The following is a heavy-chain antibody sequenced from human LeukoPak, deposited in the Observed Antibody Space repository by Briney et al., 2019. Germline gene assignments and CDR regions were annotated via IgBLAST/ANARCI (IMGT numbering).Heavy chain of an antibody. V-gene: IGHV4-59*01. CDR3: ARSGRPLTYYYGSGSYRNWFDP. D-gene: IGHD3-10*01. Sequence: KPSETLSLTCTVSGGSISSYYWSRIRQPPGKGLEWIGYIYYSGSTNYNPSLKSRVTISVDTSKNQFSLKLSSVTAADTAVYYCARSGRPLTYYYGSGSYRNWFDPWGQGTLVTVSS. J-gene: IGHJ5*02. CDR1: GGSISSYY. CDR2: IYYSGST.